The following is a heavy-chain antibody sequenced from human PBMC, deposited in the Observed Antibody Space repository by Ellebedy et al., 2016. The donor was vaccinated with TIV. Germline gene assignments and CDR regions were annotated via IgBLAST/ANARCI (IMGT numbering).Heavy chain of an antibody. CDR2: IDQDGGYT. J-gene: IGHJ4*01. D-gene: IGHD5-18*01. CDR3: ARDREYRTFDY. Sequence: GESLKISCVASGFFLRDSWMSWVRQTPERGLEWVANIDQDGGYTDYVDSVKGRFTVSRDNAKNSLYMQMNSLRAGDTAVYYCARDREYRTFDYWGQGSLVTVSS. V-gene: IGHV3-7*01. CDR1: GFFLRDSW.